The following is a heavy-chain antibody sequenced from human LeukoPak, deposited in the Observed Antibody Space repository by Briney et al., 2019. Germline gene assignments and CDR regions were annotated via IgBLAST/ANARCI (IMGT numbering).Heavy chain of an antibody. CDR1: GGSISSYY. V-gene: IGHV4-59*01. CDR3: ARDYGSGSYYNFHDAFDI. CDR2: IYYSGST. Sequence: SETLSLTCTVSGGSISSYYWSWIRQPPGKGLEWIGYIYYSGSTNYNPSLKSRVTISVDTSENQFSLKLSSVTAADTAVYYCARDYGSGSYYNFHDAFDIWGQGTMVTVSS. J-gene: IGHJ3*02. D-gene: IGHD3-10*01.